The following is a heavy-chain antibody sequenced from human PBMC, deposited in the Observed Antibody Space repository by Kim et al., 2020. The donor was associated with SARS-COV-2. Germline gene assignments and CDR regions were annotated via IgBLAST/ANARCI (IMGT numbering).Heavy chain of an antibody. CDR2: IYYRSKWYT. J-gene: IGHJ6*02. V-gene: IGHV6-1*01. Sequence: SQTLSLTCAISGDSVSDNSAAWNWIKQSPSRGLEWLGRIYYRSKWYTDYSMSVIGRITINPDTFKNHFSLQLNSVTPEDTAVYYYAREGLVGATGKRYYYGMDVWGQGTTVTVSS. CDR1: GDSVSDNSAA. CDR3: AREGLVGATGKRYYYGMDV. D-gene: IGHD1-26*01.